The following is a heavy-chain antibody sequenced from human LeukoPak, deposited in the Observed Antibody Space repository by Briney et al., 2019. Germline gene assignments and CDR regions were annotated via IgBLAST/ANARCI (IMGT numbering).Heavy chain of an antibody. V-gene: IGHV1-2*02. J-gene: IGHJ4*02. CDR2: MNPNSGGT. CDR3: ARDLLSSSGYYFDY. Sequence: GASVKVSCKASGYTFTSYDINWVRQATGQGLECMGWMNPNSGGTNYAQKFQGRVTMTRDTSISTAYMELSRLRSDDTAVYYCARDLLSSSGYYFDYWGQGTLVTVSS. D-gene: IGHD6-19*01. CDR1: GYTFTSYD.